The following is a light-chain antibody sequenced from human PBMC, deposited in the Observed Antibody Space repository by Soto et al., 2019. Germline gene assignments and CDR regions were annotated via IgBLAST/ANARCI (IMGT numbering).Light chain of an antibody. V-gene: IGKV3-20*01. CDR3: QQYGGSPRYT. CDR1: QSISNHY. J-gene: IGKJ2*01. CDR2: GAS. Sequence: EIVLTQSPGTLSLSPGERATLSCRASQSISNHYLAWFQQKPGQAPRLLTYGASYSATGIPDRFSSSGSGTDFTLTITGLEPEDFAVYHCQQYGGSPRYTFGQGTKLEIK.